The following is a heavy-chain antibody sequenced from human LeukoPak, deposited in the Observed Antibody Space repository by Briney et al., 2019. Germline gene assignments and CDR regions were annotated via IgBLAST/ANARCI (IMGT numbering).Heavy chain of an antibody. Sequence: SVKVSCKASGGTFSSYAISWVRQAPGQGLEWMGRIIPILGIANYAQKFQGRVTITADKSTSTAYMELSSLRSEDTAVYYCARGSIAAPGFDDSWGQGTLVAVSS. D-gene: IGHD6-13*01. CDR3: ARGSIAAPGFDDS. V-gene: IGHV1-69*04. CDR2: IIPILGIA. CDR1: GGTFSSYA. J-gene: IGHJ4*02.